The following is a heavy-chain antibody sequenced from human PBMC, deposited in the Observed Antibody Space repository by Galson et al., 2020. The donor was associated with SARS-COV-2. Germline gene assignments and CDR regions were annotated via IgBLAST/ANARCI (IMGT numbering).Heavy chain of an antibody. V-gene: IGHV3-13*01. J-gene: IGHJ6*03. CDR3: ARGAAAGTLSYYYYYYMDV. D-gene: IGHD6-13*01. CDR1: GFTFSSYD. CDR2: IGTAGDT. Sequence: GGSLRLSCAASGFTFSSYDMHWVRQATGKGLEWVSAIGTAGDTYYPGSVKGRFTISRENAKNSLYLQMNSLRAGDTAVYYCARGAAAGTLSYYYYYYMDVWGKGTTVTVSS.